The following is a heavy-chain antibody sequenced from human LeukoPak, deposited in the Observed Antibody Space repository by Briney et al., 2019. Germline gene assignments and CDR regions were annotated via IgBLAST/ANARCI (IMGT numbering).Heavy chain of an antibody. CDR1: GYTFTNYP. V-gene: IGHV7-4-1*02. D-gene: IGHD2-15*01. J-gene: IGHJ4*02. CDR2: INTNTGNP. CDR3: ARDTYCSGGRCYSRVGY. Sequence: ASVKVSRKASGYTFTNYPMNWVRQAPGQGLEWMGWINTNTGNPTYAQGFTERFVFSWDTSVNTAYLQINSLKPEDTAVYFCARDTYCSGGRCYSRVGYWGQGTVVTVSS.